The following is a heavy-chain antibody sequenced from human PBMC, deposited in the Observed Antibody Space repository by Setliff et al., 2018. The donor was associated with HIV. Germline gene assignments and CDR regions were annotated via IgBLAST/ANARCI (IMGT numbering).Heavy chain of an antibody. V-gene: IGHV3-23*01. CDR3: ATSYFDCFPFDY. CDR2: VHSSGGRT. D-gene: IGHD3-9*01. J-gene: IGHJ4*02. CDR1: GFTFSSSA. Sequence: PGGSLRLSCAASGFTFSSSAMNWVCKAPGKGLEWVSAVHSSGGRTYYADSVRGRVTISRDNSKNTLYLQMNRLRAEDTAVYYCATSYFDCFPFDYWGQGTLVTVSS.